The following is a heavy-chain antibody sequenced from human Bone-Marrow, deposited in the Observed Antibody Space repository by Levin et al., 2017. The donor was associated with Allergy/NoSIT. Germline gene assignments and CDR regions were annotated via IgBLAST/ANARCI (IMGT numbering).Heavy chain of an antibody. CDR1: GFTFSSYA. CDR3: AKARTGTIRALDY. J-gene: IGHJ4*02. CDR2: ISASGSST. V-gene: IGHV3-23*01. D-gene: IGHD1-14*01. Sequence: GGSLRLSCAASGFTFSSYAMSWVRQAPGKGLEWVSAISASGSSTYYADSVKGRFTISRDNSENTLYLQMNSLRVEDTAVYYCAKARTGTIRALDYWGQGTLVTVSS.